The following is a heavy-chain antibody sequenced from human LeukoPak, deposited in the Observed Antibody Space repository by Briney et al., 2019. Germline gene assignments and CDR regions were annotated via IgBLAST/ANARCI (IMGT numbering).Heavy chain of an antibody. Sequence: SVTVSCKASGCTFSSYAISWVRQAPGHRLEWIGRIIPILGIANYAQKLQGRVTITADKSPSTAYMALNSLRSEDTAASYFAGDSLKGVVVPAAMYNWGQGTLVTVSS. CDR2: IIPILGIA. D-gene: IGHD2-2*01. CDR1: GCTFSSYA. V-gene: IGHV1-69*04. CDR3: AGDSLKGVVVPAAMYN. J-gene: IGHJ4*02.